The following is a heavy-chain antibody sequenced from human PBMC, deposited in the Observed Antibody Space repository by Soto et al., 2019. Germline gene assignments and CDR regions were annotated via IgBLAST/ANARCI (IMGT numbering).Heavy chain of an antibody. Sequence: GSLRLSCAASGFKFSNYAMSWVRQASGKGLEWVSLISATGGGTYYADSVKGRFTISRDNSHNTLYLQVHSLTAEDTAVYYCAKDRRAGGNSAFYFDFWGQGAQVTVSS. CDR1: GFKFSNYA. CDR3: AKDRRAGGNSAFYFDF. V-gene: IGHV3-23*01. J-gene: IGHJ4*02. D-gene: IGHD3-16*01. CDR2: ISATGGGT.